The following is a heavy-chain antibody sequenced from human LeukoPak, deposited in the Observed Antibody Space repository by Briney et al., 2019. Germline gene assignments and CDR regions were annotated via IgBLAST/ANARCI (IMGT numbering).Heavy chain of an antibody. V-gene: IGHV1-18*01. CDR1: GYTFTSYG. Sequence: ASVKVSCKASGYTFTSYGISWVRQAPGQGLEGMGWISAYNGNTNYAQKLQGRVTMTTDTSTSTAYMELRSLRSDDTAVYYCARVSAITFGGVIVIENWFDPWGQGTLVTVSS. CDR3: ARVSAITFGGVIVIENWFDP. CDR2: ISAYNGNT. D-gene: IGHD3-16*02. J-gene: IGHJ5*02.